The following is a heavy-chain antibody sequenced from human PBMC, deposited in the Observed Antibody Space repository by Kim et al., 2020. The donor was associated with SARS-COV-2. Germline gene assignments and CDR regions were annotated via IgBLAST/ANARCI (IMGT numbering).Heavy chain of an antibody. D-gene: IGHD5-18*01. CDR1: GFTFSSYS. V-gene: IGHV3-21*01. CDR3: ARGGYSYGSIDY. Sequence: GGSLRLSCAASGFTFSSYSMNWVRQAPGKGLEWVSSISSSSSHIYYADSVKGRFTISRDNAKNSLYLQMNSLRAEDTAVYYCARGGYSYGSIDYWCQGTLVTVSS. J-gene: IGHJ4*02. CDR2: ISSSSSHI.